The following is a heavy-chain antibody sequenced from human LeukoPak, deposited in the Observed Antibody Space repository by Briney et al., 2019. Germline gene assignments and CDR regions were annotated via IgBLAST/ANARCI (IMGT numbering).Heavy chain of an antibody. J-gene: IGHJ2*01. CDR2: IYYSGST. CDR1: GGSISSYY. D-gene: IGHD3-22*01. Sequence: SETLSLTCTVSGGSISSYYWSWIRQPPGKGLVWIGYIYYSGSTNYNPSLKSRVTISVDTSKNQFSLKLSSVTAADTAVYYCARAYYYDSSGYSSYWYFDLWGRGTLVTVSS. CDR3: ARAYYYDSSGYSSYWYFDL. V-gene: IGHV4-59*01.